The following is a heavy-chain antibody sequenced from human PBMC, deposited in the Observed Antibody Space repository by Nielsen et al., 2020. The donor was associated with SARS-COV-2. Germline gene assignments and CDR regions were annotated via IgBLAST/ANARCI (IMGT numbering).Heavy chain of an antibody. V-gene: IGHV4-39*01. Sequence: WIRQPPGKGLEWIGSIYYSGSTYYNPSLKSRVTISVDTSKNQFSLKLSSVTAADTAVYYCARGDCSSTSCYLFHGWFDPWGQGTLVTVSS. D-gene: IGHD2-2*01. J-gene: IGHJ5*02. CDR3: ARGDCSSTSCYLFHGWFDP. CDR2: IYYSGST.